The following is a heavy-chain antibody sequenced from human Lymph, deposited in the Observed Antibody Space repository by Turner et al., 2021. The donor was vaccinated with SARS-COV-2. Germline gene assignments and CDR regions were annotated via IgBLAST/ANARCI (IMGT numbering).Heavy chain of an antibody. D-gene: IGHD6-19*01. CDR1: GFTFSSYA. J-gene: IGHJ4*02. CDR3: AKDRFTLSSGWEDY. V-gene: IGHV3-23*01. CDR2: ISGSGGTT. Sequence: EVQLFESGGGLVQPGGSLRLSCAASGFTFSSYAMSWVRQAPGEGLEWVSGISGSGGTTHYADSVKGRFTISRDNSKNTLYLQMNSLRAEDTAVYYCAKDRFTLSSGWEDYWGQGTLVTVSS.